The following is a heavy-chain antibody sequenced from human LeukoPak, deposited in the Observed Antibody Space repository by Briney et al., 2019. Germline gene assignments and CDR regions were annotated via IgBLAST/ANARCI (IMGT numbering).Heavy chain of an antibody. D-gene: IGHD6-13*01. V-gene: IGHV1-69*01. CDR2: IIPIFGTA. CDR1: GGTFSSYA. J-gene: IGHJ6*02. CDR3: ASPRIAAAVNYYYYGMDV. Sequence: SVKVSCKASGGTFSSYAISWVRQAPGQGLEWMGGIIPIFGTANYAQKFQGRVTITADESTSTAYMELSSLRSEDTAVYYCASPRIAAAVNYYYYGMDVWGQGTTVTVSS.